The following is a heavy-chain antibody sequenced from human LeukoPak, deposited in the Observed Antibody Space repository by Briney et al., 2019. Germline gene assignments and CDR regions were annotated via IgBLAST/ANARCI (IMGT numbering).Heavy chain of an antibody. D-gene: IGHD3-10*01. CDR1: GFTFADYA. CDR3: AKANYYSSGKSLDY. J-gene: IGHJ4*02. CDR2: INGGATAT. Sequence: GGSLRLSCAASGFTFADYAMNWVRQAPGEGLECDSTINGGATATFYADSVKRRFTISRDNSKNTMYLQMSSLRDEDTAVYYCAKANYYSSGKSLDYWGQGTLVTVSS. V-gene: IGHV3-23*01.